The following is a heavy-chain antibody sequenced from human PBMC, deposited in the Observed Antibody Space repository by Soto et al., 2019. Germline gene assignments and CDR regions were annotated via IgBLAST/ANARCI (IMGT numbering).Heavy chain of an antibody. V-gene: IGHV3-48*03. CDR1: GFTFSSYE. D-gene: IGHD3-16*01. Sequence: LRLSCAASGFTFSSYEMNWVRQAPGKGLEWVSYISSSGSTIYYADSVKGRFTISRDNAKNSLYLQMNSLRAEDTAVYYCAREIGRLRGFHYYGMDVWGQGTTVTVSS. CDR3: AREIGRLRGFHYYGMDV. J-gene: IGHJ6*02. CDR2: ISSSGSTI.